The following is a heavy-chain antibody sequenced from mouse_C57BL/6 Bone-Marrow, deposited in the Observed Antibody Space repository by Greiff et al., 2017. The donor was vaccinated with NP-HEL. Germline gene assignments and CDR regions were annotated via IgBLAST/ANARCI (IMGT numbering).Heavy chain of an antibody. D-gene: IGHD2-2*01. CDR3: VRQRSTMVTYAMDY. CDR1: GFSFNTYA. V-gene: IGHV10-1*01. Sequence: EVQRVESGGGLVQPKGSLKLSCAASGFSFNTYAMNWVRQAPGKGLEWVARIRSKSNNYATYYADSVKDRFTISRDDSESMLYLQMNNLKTEDTAMYYCVRQRSTMVTYAMDYWGQGTSVTVSS. J-gene: IGHJ4*01. CDR2: IRSKSNNYAT.